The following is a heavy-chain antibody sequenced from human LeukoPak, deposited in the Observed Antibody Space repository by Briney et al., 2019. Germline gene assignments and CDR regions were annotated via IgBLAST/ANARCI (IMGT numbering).Heavy chain of an antibody. CDR2: IIPIFGTA. V-gene: IGHV1-69*01. Sequence: SVKVSCKASGGTISSYAISWVRQAPGQGLEWMGGIIPIFGTANYAQKFQGRVTITADESTSTAYMELSSLGSEDTAVYYCAVDIVVVVAAITFDYWGQGTLVTVSS. CDR3: AVDIVVVVAAITFDY. CDR1: GGTISSYA. J-gene: IGHJ4*02. D-gene: IGHD2-15*01.